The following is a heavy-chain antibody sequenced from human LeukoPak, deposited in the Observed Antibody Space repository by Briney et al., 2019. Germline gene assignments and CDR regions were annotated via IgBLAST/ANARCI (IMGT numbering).Heavy chain of an antibody. CDR1: GGSLGSGSYY. J-gene: IGHJ5*02. CDR3: ARADYDFWSGYS. V-gene: IGHV4-61*02. Sequence: SETLSLTCTVSGGSLGSGSYYWSWIRQPAGKGLEWIGRIYTSGSTNYNPSLKSRVTISVDTSKNQFSLKLSSVTAADTAVYYCARADYDFWSGYSWGQGTLVTVSS. D-gene: IGHD3-3*01. CDR2: IYTSGST.